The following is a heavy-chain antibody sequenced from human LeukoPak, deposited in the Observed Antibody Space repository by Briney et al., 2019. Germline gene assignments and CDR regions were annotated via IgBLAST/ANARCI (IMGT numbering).Heavy chain of an antibody. D-gene: IGHD3-3*01. CDR1: GFTFDDYA. V-gene: IGHV3-9*01. CDR3: ARVFRPSLTVFIIRGAFDI. Sequence: GRSLRLSCAASGFTFDDYAMHWVRQAPGKGLEWVSGISWNSGSIGYADSVKGRFTISRDNAKNSLYLQMNSLRVEDTAVYYCARVFRPSLTVFIIRGAFDIWGQGTMVTVSS. CDR2: ISWNSGSI. J-gene: IGHJ3*02.